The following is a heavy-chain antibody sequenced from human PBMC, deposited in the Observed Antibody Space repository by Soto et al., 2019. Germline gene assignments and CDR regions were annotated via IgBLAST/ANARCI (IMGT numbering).Heavy chain of an antibody. CDR2: MSYDGTDE. V-gene: IGHV3-30*18. CDR3: AKQESGWNDHFDY. D-gene: IGHD1-1*01. J-gene: IGHJ4*02. CDR1: GFSFSSYG. Sequence: QVQLVESGGGVVQPGRSLRLSCAASGFSFSSYGMHWVRQAPGKGLEWVAMMSYDGTDEYYADSVKGRFTISRDNSKNAVYLQMNSLRAEDTAVYYCAKQESGWNDHFDYWGQGTLVTVSS.